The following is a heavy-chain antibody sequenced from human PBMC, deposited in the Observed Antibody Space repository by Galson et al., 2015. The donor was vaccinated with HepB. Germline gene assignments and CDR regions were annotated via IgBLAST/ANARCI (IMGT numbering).Heavy chain of an antibody. J-gene: IGHJ4*02. CDR2: INPNSGGT. CDR1: GYTFTGYY. V-gene: IGHV1-2*02. CDR3: ARVPYYYDSSGYYYYFDY. D-gene: IGHD3-22*01. Sequence: SVKVSCKASGYTFTGYYMHWVRQAPGQGLEWMGWINPNSGGTNYAQKFQGRVTMTRDTSISTAYMELSRLRSDDTAVYYCARVPYYYDSSGYYYYFDYWGQGTLVTVSS.